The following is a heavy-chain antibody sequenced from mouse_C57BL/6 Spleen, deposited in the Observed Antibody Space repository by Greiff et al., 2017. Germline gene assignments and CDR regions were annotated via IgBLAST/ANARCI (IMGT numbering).Heavy chain of an antibody. CDR2: INPGSGGT. CDR1: GYAFTNYL. CDR3: ARWHGYAMDY. Sequence: VQLQESGAELVRPGTSVKVSCKASGYAFTNYLIEWVKQRPGQGLEWIGVINPGSGGTNYNEKFKGKATLTADKSSSTAYMQLSSLTSEDSAVYFCARWHGYAMDYWGQGTSVTVSS. V-gene: IGHV1-54*01. J-gene: IGHJ4*01.